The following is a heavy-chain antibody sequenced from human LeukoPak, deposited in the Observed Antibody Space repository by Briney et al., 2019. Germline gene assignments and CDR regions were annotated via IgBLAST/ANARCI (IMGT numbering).Heavy chain of an antibody. V-gene: IGHV3-30*18. Sequence: GGSLRLSCAASGFTFSSYGMHWVRQAPGKGLEWAAVISYDGSNEYYADSVKGRFTISRDNSKNTVYLQMNSLRPEDTAVYYCTKEGYYGSGSFPDYWGQGTLVTVSS. J-gene: IGHJ4*02. CDR3: TKEGYYGSGSFPDY. CDR1: GFTFSSYG. D-gene: IGHD3-10*01. CDR2: ISYDGSNE.